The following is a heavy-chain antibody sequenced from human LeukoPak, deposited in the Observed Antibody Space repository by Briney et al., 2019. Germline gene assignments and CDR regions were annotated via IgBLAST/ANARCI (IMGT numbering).Heavy chain of an antibody. CDR1: GFDFRNYY. V-gene: IGHV3-7*01. J-gene: IGHJ4*02. Sequence: GGSVRLSCEASGFDFRNYYMSWVRQAPGKGLEWLANIKYDGTYTNYKDSVKGRLTLSRDNAKNLVYLQMNSLRAEDTAVYYCTRDEGATVATYRFDFWGRGTLVTVSS. CDR3: TRDEGATVATYRFDF. D-gene: IGHD4-23*01. CDR2: IKYDGTYT.